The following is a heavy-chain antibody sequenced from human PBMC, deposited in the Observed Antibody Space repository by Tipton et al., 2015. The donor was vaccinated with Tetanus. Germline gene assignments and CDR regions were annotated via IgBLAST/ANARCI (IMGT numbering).Heavy chain of an antibody. D-gene: IGHD2-2*02. J-gene: IGHJ4*02. CDR1: GLPFSDFA. Sequence: SLRLSCVASGLPFSDFAMTWVRQAPGKGLDWVSTISVSGTTCNADSVKGRFTISRDNSLNTLYLQMNSLRAEDTGIYYCASPVRAHLYAFDYWGQGSLVTVSS. CDR2: ISVSGTT. CDR3: ASPVRAHLYAFDY. V-gene: IGHV3-23*01.